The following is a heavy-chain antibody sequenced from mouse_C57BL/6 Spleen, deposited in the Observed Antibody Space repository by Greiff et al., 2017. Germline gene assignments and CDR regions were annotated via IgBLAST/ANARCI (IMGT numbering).Heavy chain of an antibody. CDR3: ALYYYGSSNFAD. D-gene: IGHD1-1*01. CDR2: IDPANGNT. V-gene: IGHV14-3*01. CDR1: GFNIKNTY. J-gene: IGHJ3*01. Sequence: EVKLVESVAELVRPGASVKLSCTASGFNIKNTYMHWVKQRPEQGLEWIGRIDPANGNTKYAPKFQGKATITADTSSNTAYLQLSSLTSEDAAIYFCALYYYGSSNFADWGQGTLVTVSA.